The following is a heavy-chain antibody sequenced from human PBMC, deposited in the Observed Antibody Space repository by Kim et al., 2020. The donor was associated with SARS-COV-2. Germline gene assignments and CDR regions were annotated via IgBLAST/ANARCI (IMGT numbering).Heavy chain of an antibody. CDR2: ISSSGSNQ. D-gene: IGHD3-16*01. CDR1: GFIFSSYG. Sequence: GGSLRLSCAASGFIFSSYGMNWVRQAPGKGLEWVAGISSSGSNQYYGDSVKGRFTISRDSYKRTKYLQMSSLSADDTVVYYCVRVPAGAGGAVDDWGQG. V-gene: IGHV3-23*01. J-gene: IGHJ4*02. CDR3: VRVPAGAGGAVDD.